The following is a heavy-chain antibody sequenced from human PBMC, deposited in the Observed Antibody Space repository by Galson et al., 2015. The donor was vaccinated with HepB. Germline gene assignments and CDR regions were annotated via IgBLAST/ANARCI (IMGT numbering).Heavy chain of an antibody. V-gene: IGHV1-2*06. CDR3: ARDMAGELPLGG. Sequence: SVKVSCKASGYTFTSYAMHWVRQAPGQGLEWMGRINPNSGGTNYAQKFQGRVTMTRDTSISTAYMELSRLRSDDTAVYYCARDMAGELPLGGWGLGTLVTVSS. CDR1: GYTFTSYA. CDR2: INPNSGGT. J-gene: IGHJ4*02. D-gene: IGHD1-26*01.